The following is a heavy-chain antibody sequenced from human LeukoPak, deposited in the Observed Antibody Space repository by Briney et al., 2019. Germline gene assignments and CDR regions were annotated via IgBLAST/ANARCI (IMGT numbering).Heavy chain of an antibody. CDR2: INPSGGST. V-gene: IGHV1-46*01. Sequence: RASVKVSCKASGYSFSTYQMHWVRQAPGQGLEWMGIINPSGGSTTYAQKVQGRVTMTRDMSTSTVYMELSSLRSDDTAAYYCARGGRWEAQADFWGQGTLVTVSS. J-gene: IGHJ4*02. D-gene: IGHD1-26*01. CDR3: ARGGRWEAQADF. CDR1: GYSFSTYQ.